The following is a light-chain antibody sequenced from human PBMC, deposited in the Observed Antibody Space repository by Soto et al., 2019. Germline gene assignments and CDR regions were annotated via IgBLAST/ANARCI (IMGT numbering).Light chain of an antibody. CDR2: KAS. CDR1: QTISSW. V-gene: IGKV1-5*03. CDR3: QHYNSYSEA. J-gene: IGKJ1*01. Sequence: DIQLTQSPSTLCGSVGERVTLTCLASQTISSWLAWYQQKPGKAPKLLIYKASTLKSGVPSRFSGSGSGTEFTLTISSLQPDDFATYYCQHYNSYSEAFGQGTKVDIK.